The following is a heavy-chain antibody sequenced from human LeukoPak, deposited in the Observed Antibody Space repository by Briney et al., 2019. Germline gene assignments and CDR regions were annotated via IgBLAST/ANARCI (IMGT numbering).Heavy chain of an antibody. CDR1: GFTVSSNY. D-gene: IGHD1-26*01. CDR2: IYSGGST. J-gene: IGHJ4*02. CDR3: AKDLYSGSYSETKKDFDY. Sequence: HPGGSLRLSCAASGFTVSSNYMSWVRQAPGKGLEWVSVIYSGGSTYYADSVKGLFTISRDNSKNTLYLQMNSLRAEDTAVYYCAKDLYSGSYSETKKDFDYWGQGTLVTVSS. V-gene: IGHV3-53*01.